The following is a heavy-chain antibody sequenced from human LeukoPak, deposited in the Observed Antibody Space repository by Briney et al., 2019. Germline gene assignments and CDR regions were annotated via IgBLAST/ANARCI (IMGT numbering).Heavy chain of an antibody. D-gene: IGHD5-12*01. CDR3: AKVLSGYDWGYYYGMDV. CDR1: GFTFSSYA. Sequence: PGGSLRLSCAVSGFTFSSYAMTWVRQAPGKGLEWVSVITGSGGSSYYADSVKGRFTISRDNSKNTLYLQMNSLRAEDTAVYYCAKVLSGYDWGYYYGMDVWGQGTTVTVSS. V-gene: IGHV3-23*01. CDR2: ITGSGGSS. J-gene: IGHJ6*02.